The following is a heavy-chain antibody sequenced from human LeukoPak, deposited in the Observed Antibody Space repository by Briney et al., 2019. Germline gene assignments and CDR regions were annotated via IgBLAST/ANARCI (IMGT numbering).Heavy chain of an antibody. V-gene: IGHV4-59*01. CDR3: ARGPMVRGVTDYFDY. D-gene: IGHD3-10*01. Sequence: PSETLSLTCTASGGSISSYYWSWIRQPPGKGLEWIGYIYYSGSTNYNPSLKSRVTISVDTSKNQFSLKLSSVTAADTAVYYCARGPMVRGVTDYFDYWGQGTLVTVSS. CDR2: IYYSGST. CDR1: GGSISSYY. J-gene: IGHJ4*02.